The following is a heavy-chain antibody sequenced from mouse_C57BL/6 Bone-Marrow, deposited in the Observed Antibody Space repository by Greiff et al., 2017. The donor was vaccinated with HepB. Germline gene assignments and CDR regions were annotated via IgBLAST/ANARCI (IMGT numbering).Heavy chain of an antibody. CDR3: ARNYGYDGSYYFDY. J-gene: IGHJ2*01. D-gene: IGHD2-2*01. CDR1: GFSLTSYA. V-gene: IGHV2-9-1*01. CDR2: IWTGGGT. Sequence: VQRVESGPGLVAPSQSLSITCTVSGFSLTSYAISWVRQPPGKGLEWLGVIWTGGGTNYNSALKSRLSISKDNSKSQVFLKMNSLQTDDTARYYCARNYGYDGSYYFDYWGQGTTLTVSS.